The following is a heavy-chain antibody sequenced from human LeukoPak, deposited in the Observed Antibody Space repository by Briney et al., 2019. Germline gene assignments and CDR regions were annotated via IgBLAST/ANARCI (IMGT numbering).Heavy chain of an antibody. CDR2: ISSSGSTI. Sequence: GGSLRLSCAASGFTFSDYYMSWIRQAPGKGLEWVSYISSSGSTIYYADSVKGRFTISRDNAKNSLYLQMNSLRAEDTAVYYCARGSPYYYDSSGYHEPVFDYWGQGTLVTVSS. CDR1: GFTFSDYY. J-gene: IGHJ4*02. V-gene: IGHV3-11*01. CDR3: ARGSPYYYDSSGYHEPVFDY. D-gene: IGHD3-22*01.